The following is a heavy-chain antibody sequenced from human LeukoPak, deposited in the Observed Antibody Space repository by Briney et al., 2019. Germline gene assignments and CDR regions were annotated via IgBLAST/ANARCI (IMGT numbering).Heavy chain of an antibody. CDR1: GFTLSSYG. CDR2: IWYDGSNK. J-gene: IGHJ4*02. CDR3: ARDSGSYYASELLHLDY. V-gene: IGHV3-33*01. D-gene: IGHD1-26*01. Sequence: GSLSLSWAVSGFTLSSYGMHWVRQAPGKGLEWVAVIWYDGSNKYYADSVKGRFNISRDNSKITLYLQMNSLSAEDTAVYYCARDSGSYYASELLHLDYWGQGTLVTVSS.